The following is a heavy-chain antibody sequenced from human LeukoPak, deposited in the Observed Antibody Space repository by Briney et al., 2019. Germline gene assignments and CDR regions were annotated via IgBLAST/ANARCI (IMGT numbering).Heavy chain of an antibody. CDR1: GGSFSGYY. V-gene: IGHV4-34*01. Sequence: ETLSLTCAAYGGSFSGYYWSWIRQPPGKGLEWIGEINHSGSTNYNPSLKSRVTISVDTSKNQFSLKLSSVTAADTAMYYCARGSHAFDIWGQGTMVTVSS. J-gene: IGHJ3*02. CDR3: ARGSHAFDI. CDR2: INHSGST.